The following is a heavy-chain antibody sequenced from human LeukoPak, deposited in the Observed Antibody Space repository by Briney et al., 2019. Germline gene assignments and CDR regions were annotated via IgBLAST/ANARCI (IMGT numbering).Heavy chain of an antibody. D-gene: IGHD1-26*01. CDR3: ARDEATGSFYYFDN. CDR2: INPKSGDT. V-gene: IGHV1-2*02. CDR1: GYTFTGYY. Sequence: GASVKVSCTASGYTFTGYYMHWVRQAPGQGLEWLGWINPKSGDTKYAQKFQGRVTMTRDTSISTAYMELNSLRSDDTAVYFCARDEATGSFYYFDNWGQGTLVTVSS. J-gene: IGHJ4*02.